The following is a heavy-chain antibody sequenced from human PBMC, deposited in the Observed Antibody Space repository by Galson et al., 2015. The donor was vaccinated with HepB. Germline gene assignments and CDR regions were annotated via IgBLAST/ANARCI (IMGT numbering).Heavy chain of an antibody. J-gene: IGHJ4*02. CDR2: ISAYNGNT. Sequence: SVKVSCKASGYTFTSYGISWVRQAPGQGLEWMGWISAYNGNTNYAQKLQGRVTMTTDTSTSTAYMELRSLRSDDTAVYYCARDYCSSTSCYPDYWGQGTLVTVSS. D-gene: IGHD2-2*01. CDR3: ARDYCSSTSCYPDY. CDR1: GYTFTSYG. V-gene: IGHV1-18*04.